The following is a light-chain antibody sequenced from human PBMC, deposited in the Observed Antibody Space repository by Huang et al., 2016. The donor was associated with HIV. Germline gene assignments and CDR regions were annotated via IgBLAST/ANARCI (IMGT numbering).Light chain of an antibody. CDR3: LQYYSVPQT. Sequence: DIVMTQSPDSLAVSPGERATINCKSSQTVLYSLNKKNYLAWFQQKPGRPPKLLIYWGATRESGVPDPFRGSGSGTDFTLTIKNLQDEDVAVYFCLQYYSVPQTFGHGTKVEIK. V-gene: IGKV4-1*01. CDR2: WGA. CDR1: QTVLYSLNKKNY. J-gene: IGKJ1*01.